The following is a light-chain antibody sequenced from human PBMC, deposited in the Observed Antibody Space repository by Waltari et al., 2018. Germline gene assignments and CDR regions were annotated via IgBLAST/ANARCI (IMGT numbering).Light chain of an antibody. J-gene: IGLJ3*02. CDR1: RRDVGGYNY. V-gene: IGLV2-11*01. CDR2: DIN. Sequence: QSALTQPRSVSGSPGQSVTISCTGTRRDVGGYNYVSWYQQHPDKAPKLIIYDINKRPSGVPDRFSGSKSGNTASLTISGLQAEDEADYYCCSYVGSNIYWVFGGGTKLTVL. CDR3: CSYVGSNIYWV.